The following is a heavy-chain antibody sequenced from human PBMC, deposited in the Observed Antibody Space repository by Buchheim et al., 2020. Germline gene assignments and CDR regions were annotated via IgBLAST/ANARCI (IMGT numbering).Heavy chain of an antibody. CDR3: ATDPDSSSYYSFDY. Sequence: EVRLVDSGGGLVKPGGSLKISCAASGFTFKNAWMSWVRQAPGKGLEWGGRIKSKVDGETSDYAAPVQGRFSISRDDSIIVLTLQMDSLKTEDTAVYYCATDPDSSSYYSFDYWGQG. D-gene: IGHD3-22*01. CDR1: GFTFKNAW. J-gene: IGHJ4*02. V-gene: IGHV3-15*01. CDR2: IKSKVDGETS.